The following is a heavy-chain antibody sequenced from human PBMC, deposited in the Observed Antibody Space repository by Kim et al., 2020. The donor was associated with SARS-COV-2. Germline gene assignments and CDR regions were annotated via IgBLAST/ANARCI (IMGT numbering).Heavy chain of an antibody. V-gene: IGHV4-31*03. Sequence: SETLSLTCTVSGGSISSGGYYWSWIRQHPGKGLEWIGYIYYSGSTYYNPSLKSRVTISVDTSKNQFSLKLSSVTAADTAVYYCARETYCSSTSCSGQYGYHFDYWGQGTLVTVSS. CDR2: IYYSGST. J-gene: IGHJ4*02. CDR3: ARETYCSSTSCSGQYGYHFDY. CDR1: GGSISSGGYY. D-gene: IGHD2-2*01.